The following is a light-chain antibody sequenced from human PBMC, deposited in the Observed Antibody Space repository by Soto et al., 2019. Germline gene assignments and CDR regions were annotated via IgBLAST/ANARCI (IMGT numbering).Light chain of an antibody. Sequence: EIVLIQSPATLSLSPGERATLSCRASQSVGSYLAWYQHKPGQAPRLLIYDASTRATGIPDRFSGSGSGTDFTLTISSLEPEDFAIYYCQQRSNWPPITFGPGTKVDIK. CDR3: QQRSNWPPIT. V-gene: IGKV3-11*01. J-gene: IGKJ3*01. CDR1: QSVGSY. CDR2: DAS.